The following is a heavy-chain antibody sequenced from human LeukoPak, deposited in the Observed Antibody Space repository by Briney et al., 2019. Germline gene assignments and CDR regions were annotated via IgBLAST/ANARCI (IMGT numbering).Heavy chain of an antibody. CDR1: GGYISGYY. D-gene: IGHD6-19*01. CDR2: IYYSGST. Sequence: PSETLSLTCTVSGGYISGYYLSWIRQPPGKGLEWIGYIYYSGSTNYNPSLKSRVTISVDTSKNQFSLNLSSVTAADSAVYYCARGRVAGNYWGQGTLVTVSS. J-gene: IGHJ4*02. CDR3: ARGRVAGNY. V-gene: IGHV4-59*01.